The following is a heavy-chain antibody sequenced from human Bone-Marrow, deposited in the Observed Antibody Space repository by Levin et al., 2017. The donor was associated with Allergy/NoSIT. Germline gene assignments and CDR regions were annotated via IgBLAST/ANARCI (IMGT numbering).Heavy chain of an antibody. CDR3: ARDADSIMDYFYYGLDV. CDR2: VSASGST. V-gene: IGHV4-59*02. J-gene: IGHJ6*02. D-gene: IGHD3-16*01. Sequence: SETLSLTCTVSGVSVISYYWSWIRQPPGKGLEWIGYVSASGSTNYNPSLNSRVSISVDTSKNQFSLKLTSVTAADTAVYYCARDADSIMDYFYYGLDVWGQGTTVIVSS. CDR1: GVSVISYY.